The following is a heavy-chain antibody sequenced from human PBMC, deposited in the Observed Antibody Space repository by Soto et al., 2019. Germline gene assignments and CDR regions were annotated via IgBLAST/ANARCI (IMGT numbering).Heavy chain of an antibody. J-gene: IGHJ5*02. V-gene: IGHV4-4*07. D-gene: IGHD1-7*01. Sequence: QVQLQESGPGLVRPSETLSLTCTVSGGSISSYRWSWIRQPAGKGLEWIGRLINYGNTHYNPSLKSRVTVSVDTSRNQFFLTLRSVSAADSAVYHCGREGGETWDYEASWGQGTPVTVSS. CDR1: GGSISSYR. CDR3: GREGGETWDYEAS. CDR2: LINYGNT.